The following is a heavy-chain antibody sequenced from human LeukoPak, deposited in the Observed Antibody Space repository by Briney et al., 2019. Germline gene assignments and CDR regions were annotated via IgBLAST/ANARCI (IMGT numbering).Heavy chain of an antibody. V-gene: IGHV1-69*13. J-gene: IGHJ5*02. CDR1: GGTFSSYA. D-gene: IGHD3-22*01. CDR3: AENYYDSSENWFDP. CDR2: IIPIFGTA. Sequence: ASVKVSCKASGGTFSSYAISWVRQAPGQGLEWMGGIIPIFGTANYAQKFQGRVTITADESTSTAYMELSSLRSEDTAVYYCAENYYDSSENWFDPWGQGTLVTVSS.